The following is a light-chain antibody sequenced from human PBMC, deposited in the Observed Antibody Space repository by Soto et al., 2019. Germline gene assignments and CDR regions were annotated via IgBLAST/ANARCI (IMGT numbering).Light chain of an antibody. V-gene: IGLV2-14*01. Sequence: QSVLTQPASVAVSPGQSTTNSCPWTTSDVGGYNYVSWYQQHPGKAPKLMIYDVSNRPSGVSNRFSGSKSGNTASLTISGLQAEDEADYYCSSYTSSSTLFGTGTKVXVL. CDR2: DVS. CDR3: SSYTSSSTL. CDR1: TSDVGGYNY. J-gene: IGLJ1*01.